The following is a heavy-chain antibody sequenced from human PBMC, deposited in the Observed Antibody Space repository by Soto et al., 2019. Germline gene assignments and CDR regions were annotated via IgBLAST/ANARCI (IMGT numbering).Heavy chain of an antibody. CDR3: ATGRVYFGSEY. CDR2: IYYNGNI. J-gene: IGHJ4*02. CDR1: GGSITSYY. V-gene: IGHV4-59*01. D-gene: IGHD3-10*01. Sequence: QVQLQESGPGLVKPLETLSLTCTVPGGSITSYYWSWVRQPPGKGLEWIGYIYYNGNINYNPSLKSRLTLSLDTSKNQFSLRLSSVTAADPAVYYCATGRVYFGSEYWGQGTLVTVSS.